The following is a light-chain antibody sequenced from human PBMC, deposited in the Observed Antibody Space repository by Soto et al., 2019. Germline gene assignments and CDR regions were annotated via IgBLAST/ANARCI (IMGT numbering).Light chain of an antibody. V-gene: IGLV7-46*01. Sequence: QAVVTQEPSLTVSPGGTVTLTFGSSTGAVTNGHYPFWFQQRPGQAPRTVIYDTNDRQSWTPARFSGSLLGGKAALTISGAQPEDEAHYYCLLTYTGARVFGGGTQLTVL. CDR2: DTN. CDR3: LLTYTGARV. CDR1: TGAVTNGHY. J-gene: IGLJ7*01.